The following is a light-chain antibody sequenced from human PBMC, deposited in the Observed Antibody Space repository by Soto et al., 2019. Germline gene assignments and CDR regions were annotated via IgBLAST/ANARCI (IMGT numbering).Light chain of an antibody. J-gene: IGKJ5*01. CDR2: GAS. Sequence: EIVLTQAPATLSVSPGERATLSCRASQSLSSNLAWYQQKPGQAPRLLIYGASTRATGIPARFSGSGSGTDFTLTISSLEPEDFAVYYCQQRSNWRITFGQGTRLEIK. CDR3: QQRSNWRIT. CDR1: QSLSSN. V-gene: IGKV3-11*01.